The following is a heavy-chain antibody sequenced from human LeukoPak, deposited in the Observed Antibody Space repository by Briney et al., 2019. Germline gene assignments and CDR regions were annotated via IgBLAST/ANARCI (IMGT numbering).Heavy chain of an antibody. Sequence: PSETLSLTCTVSGGSISCSSYYWGWIRQPPGKGLEWIGSIYYSGSTYYNPSLKSRVTISVDTSKNQLSLKLSSVTAADTAVYYCARQDGGYYYYYYMDVWGKGTTVTVSS. CDR2: IYYSGST. CDR1: GGSISCSSYY. J-gene: IGHJ6*03. V-gene: IGHV4-39*01. CDR3: ARQDGGYYYYYYMDV.